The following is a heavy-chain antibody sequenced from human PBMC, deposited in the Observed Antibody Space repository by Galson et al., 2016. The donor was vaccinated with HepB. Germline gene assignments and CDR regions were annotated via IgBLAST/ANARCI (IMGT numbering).Heavy chain of an antibody. V-gene: IGHV1-69*13. CDR1: GGTFSSYA. Sequence: SVKVSCKAPGGTFSSYAIIWVRQAPGQGLEYMGKIIPVFGTTHYAQKFQDRGAISADESTTTAYMELTSLRSDDTAIYYCATYSRGLCEVWGRGTLVTVSS. J-gene: IGHJ4*02. CDR3: ATYSRGLCEV. D-gene: IGHD3-10*02. CDR2: IIPVFGTT.